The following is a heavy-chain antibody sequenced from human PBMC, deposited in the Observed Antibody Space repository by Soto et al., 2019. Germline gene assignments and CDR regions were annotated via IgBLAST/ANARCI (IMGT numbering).Heavy chain of an antibody. CDR3: ARVNWNDVYRYYYGMDV. D-gene: IGHD1-20*01. CDR1: GGSFSGYY. V-gene: IGHV4-34*01. CDR2: INHSGST. J-gene: IGHJ6*02. Sequence: SETLSLTCAVYGGSFSGYYWSWIRQPPGKGLEWIGEINHSGSTNYNPSLKSRVTISVDTSKNQFSLKLSSVTAADTAVYYCARVNWNDVYRYYYGMDVWGQGTTVTVSS.